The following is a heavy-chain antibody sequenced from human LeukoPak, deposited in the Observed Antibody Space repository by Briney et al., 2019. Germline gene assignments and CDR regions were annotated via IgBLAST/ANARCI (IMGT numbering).Heavy chain of an antibody. D-gene: IGHD2-2*01. CDR1: GGSISSQY. J-gene: IGHJ4*02. V-gene: IGHV4-59*11. CDR3: ARQIGCSSSSCYYYFDY. Sequence: PSETLSLTCTVSGGSISSQYWSWIRQPPGKGLEWIGYIYYSGSTNYNPSLKSRVTISVDTSKNRFSLELSSVTAADTAVYYCARQIGCSSSSCYYYFDYWGQGTLVTVSS. CDR2: IYYSGST.